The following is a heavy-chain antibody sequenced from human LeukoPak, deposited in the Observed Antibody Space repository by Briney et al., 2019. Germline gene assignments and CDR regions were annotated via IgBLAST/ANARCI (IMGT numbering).Heavy chain of an antibody. Sequence: SETLSLTCTVSGGSISSYYWSWIRQPPGKGLEWIGYIYYTGSTNYNPSLRSRVTISVDTSKNQFSLELSSVTAAVTAVYYCARVGFGNTPHPIDYWGQGALVTVSS. D-gene: IGHD4-23*01. V-gene: IGHV4-59*01. CDR1: GGSISSYY. J-gene: IGHJ4*02. CDR3: ARVGFGNTPHPIDY. CDR2: IYYTGST.